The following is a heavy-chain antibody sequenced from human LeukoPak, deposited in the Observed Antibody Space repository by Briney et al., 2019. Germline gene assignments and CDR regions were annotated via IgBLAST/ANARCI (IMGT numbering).Heavy chain of an antibody. D-gene: IGHD3-22*01. V-gene: IGHV4-59*05. Sequence: SETLSLTCTVSGGSISSYYWSWIRQPPGKGLEWIGSIYYSGSTYYNPSLKSRVTISVDTSKNQFSLKLSSVTAADTAVYYCARLLLFDYWGQGTLVTVSS. J-gene: IGHJ4*02. CDR2: IYYSGST. CDR1: GGSISSYY. CDR3: ARLLLFDY.